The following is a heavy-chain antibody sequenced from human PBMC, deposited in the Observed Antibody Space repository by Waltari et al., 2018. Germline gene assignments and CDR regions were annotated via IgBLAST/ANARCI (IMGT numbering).Heavy chain of an antibody. CDR3: ARPRGLAARYPYYYGMDV. V-gene: IGHV3-48*01. CDR1: GFTFSGYS. D-gene: IGHD6-6*01. Sequence: EVQLVESGGGLVQPGGSLRLSCAASGFTFSGYSMTWVRQAPGKGLEWVSYISSSSSNIYYADSVKGRFTISRDNAKNSLYLQMNSLRAEDTAVYYCARPRGLAARYPYYYGMDVWGQGTTVTVSS. CDR2: ISSSSSNI. J-gene: IGHJ6*02.